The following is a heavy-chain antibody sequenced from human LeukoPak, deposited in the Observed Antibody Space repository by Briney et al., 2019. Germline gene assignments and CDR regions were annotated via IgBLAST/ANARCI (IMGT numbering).Heavy chain of an antibody. V-gene: IGHV3-48*01. CDR1: GFTVSSNY. CDR3: ARVEMATIGDY. CDR2: ISTSSSTI. J-gene: IGHJ4*02. Sequence: GGSLRLSCAASGFTVSSNYMSWVRQAPGKGLEWVSYISTSSSTIYYADSVKGRFTISRDNAKNSLYLQMNSLRVEDTAVYYCARVEMATIGDYWGQGTLVTVSS. D-gene: IGHD5-24*01.